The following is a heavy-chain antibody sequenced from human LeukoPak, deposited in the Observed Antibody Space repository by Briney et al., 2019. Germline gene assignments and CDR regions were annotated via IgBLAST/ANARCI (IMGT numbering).Heavy chain of an antibody. V-gene: IGHV4-59*08. CDR2: IYYSGST. CDR1: GGSISSYY. CDR3: ARHSGSSGAFDY. D-gene: IGHD6-6*01. Sequence: SETLSLTCSVSGGSISSYYWSWIRQPPGKGLEWIGYIYYSGSTNHNLSLKSRVTISVDTYKNQVSLKLSSVTAADTAVYYCARHSGSSGAFDYWGQGTLVTVSS. J-gene: IGHJ4*02.